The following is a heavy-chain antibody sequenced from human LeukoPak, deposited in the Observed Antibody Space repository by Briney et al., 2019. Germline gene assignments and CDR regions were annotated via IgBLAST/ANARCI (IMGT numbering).Heavy chain of an antibody. CDR1: GFTFSSYG. J-gene: IGHJ4*02. V-gene: IGHV3-30*18. CDR3: AKVDYGDYYFDY. Sequence: GRSLRLSCAASGFTFSSYGMHWVRQAPGKGLEWVAVISYDGSNKYYADSVKGRFTISRDNSKNTLYLQMDSLRAEDTAVYYCAKVDYGDYYFDYWGQGTLVTVSS. D-gene: IGHD4-17*01. CDR2: ISYDGSNK.